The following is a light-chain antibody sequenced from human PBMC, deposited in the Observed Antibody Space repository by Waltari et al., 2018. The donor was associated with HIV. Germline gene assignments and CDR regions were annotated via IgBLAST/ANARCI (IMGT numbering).Light chain of an antibody. CDR2: DVS. CDR1: SSDVGGYNY. J-gene: IGLJ1*01. V-gene: IGLV2-11*01. CDR3: CSYAGSSYV. Sequence: QSALTQPRSVSGSPGQSVTISCTGTSSDVGGYNYVSWYQQHPGKVPKLMIYDVSKQPSGVPDRFSGAKSGNTASLTISGLQAEDEADYDCCSYAGSSYVFGTGTKVTVL.